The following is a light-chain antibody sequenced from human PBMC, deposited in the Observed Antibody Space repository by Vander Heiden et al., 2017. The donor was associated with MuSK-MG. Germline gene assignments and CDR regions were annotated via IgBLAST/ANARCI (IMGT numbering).Light chain of an antibody. J-gene: IGKJ2*02. Sequence: DIQLTQSPSFLSASVGDRVTITCRASQGISSYLAWYQQKPGKAPNLLIYAASTLQSGVPSRFSGSGSGTEFTLTISSLQPEDFATYYCQQLNSYPCTFGQGTKLELK. CDR3: QQLNSYPCT. CDR1: QGISSY. CDR2: AAS. V-gene: IGKV1-9*01.